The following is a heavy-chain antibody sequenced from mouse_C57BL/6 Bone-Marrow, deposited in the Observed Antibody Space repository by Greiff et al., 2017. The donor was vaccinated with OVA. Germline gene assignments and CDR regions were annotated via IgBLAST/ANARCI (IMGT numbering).Heavy chain of an antibody. CDR3: ARVRGGNPYYFDY. CDR2: IDPSDSET. D-gene: IGHD2-1*01. Sequence: QVHVKQPGAELVRPGSSVKLSCKASGYTFTSYWMHWVKQRPIQGLEWIGNIDPSDSETHYNQKFKDKATLTVDKSSSTAYMQLSSLTSEDSAVYYCARVRGGNPYYFDYWGQGTTLTVSS. CDR1: GYTFTSYW. V-gene: IGHV1-52*01. J-gene: IGHJ2*01.